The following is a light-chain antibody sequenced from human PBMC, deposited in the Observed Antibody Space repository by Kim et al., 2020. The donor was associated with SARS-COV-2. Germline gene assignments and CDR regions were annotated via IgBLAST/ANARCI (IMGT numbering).Light chain of an antibody. CDR3: KSRDSSGNHLV. Sequence: ALGQKVSITCQGDSLRSYSASWYQQKPGQAPVLVINAKNNRPSGIPDRFSGSTSGNTVSLTITGAQAEDEADYYCKSRDSSGNHLVFGGGTQLTVL. V-gene: IGLV3-19*01. CDR2: AKN. CDR1: SLRSYS. J-gene: IGLJ3*02.